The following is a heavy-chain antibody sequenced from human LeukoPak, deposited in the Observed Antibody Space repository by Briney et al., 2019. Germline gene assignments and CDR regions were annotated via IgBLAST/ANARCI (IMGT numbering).Heavy chain of an antibody. D-gene: IGHD6-19*01. Sequence: GGSLRLSCEASGFTVSSNYMSWVRQAPGKGLEWVSVIYSGGNTYYADSVTGRFTISRDNSKNTLYLQMNSLRAEDTAVYYCARDVVTVAGADYWGQGTLVTVAS. CDR3: ARDVVTVAGADY. CDR1: GFTVSSNY. CDR2: IYSGGNT. V-gene: IGHV3-53*01. J-gene: IGHJ4*02.